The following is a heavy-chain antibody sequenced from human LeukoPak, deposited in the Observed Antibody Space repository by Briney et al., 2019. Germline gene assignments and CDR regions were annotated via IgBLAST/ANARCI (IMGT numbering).Heavy chain of an antibody. CDR1: GYTFTGYY. J-gene: IGHJ1*01. V-gene: IGHV1-2*02. CDR2: INPNSGGT. Sequence: ASVKVSCKTSGYTFTGYYMHWVRQAPGQGLEWMGWINPNSGGTNHAQKFQGRVTMTRDTSISTAYMELSRLRSDDTAVYYCARVRSGYSSSWYSEYFQHWGQGTLVTVSS. D-gene: IGHD6-13*01. CDR3: ARVRSGYSSSWYSEYFQH.